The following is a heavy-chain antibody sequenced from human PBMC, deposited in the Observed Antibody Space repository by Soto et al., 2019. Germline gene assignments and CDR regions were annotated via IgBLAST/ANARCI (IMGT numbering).Heavy chain of an antibody. CDR1: GYTFTSYY. V-gene: IGHV1-46*04. CDR2: INPSGGST. CDR3: GKGRSYYYYYGVDV. Sequence: ASVKVSCKASGYTFTSYYMHWVRQAPGQGLEWMGIINPSGGSTYYADSVKGRFTISRDNSKSTPYLQMNSMRAEDTSVYYCGKGRSYYYYYGVDVWGQGTTVTVSS. D-gene: IGHD1-26*01. J-gene: IGHJ6*02.